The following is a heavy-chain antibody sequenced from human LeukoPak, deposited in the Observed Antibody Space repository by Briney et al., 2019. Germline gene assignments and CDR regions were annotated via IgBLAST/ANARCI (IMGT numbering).Heavy chain of an antibody. J-gene: IGHJ4*02. CDR2: IKQDGSET. V-gene: IGHV3-7*01. D-gene: IGHD3-3*01. CDR3: ARENEWLLNDY. CDR1: GFMFSNNW. Sequence: PGGSLRLSCAASGFMFSNNWMTWVRQAPGKGLEWVANIKQDGSETYYVDSVKGRFTISRDNAKNSLYLQMNSLRAEDTAVYYCARENEWLLNDYWGQGTLVTVSS.